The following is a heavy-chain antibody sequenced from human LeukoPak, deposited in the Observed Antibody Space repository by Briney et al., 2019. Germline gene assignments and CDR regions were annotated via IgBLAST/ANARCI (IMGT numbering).Heavy chain of an antibody. V-gene: IGHV3-49*03. CDR1: GFTFGDYA. D-gene: IGHD1-1*01. Sequence: GGFLRLSCTASGFTFGDYAMSWIRQAPGKGLEWVGFIRSKAYGETADYAASEKGRFTISRDDSKAIAYLQMNSLKTEDTAVYHCTRDRGAYNLYDYWGQGTLVTVSS. J-gene: IGHJ4*02. CDR2: IRSKAYGETA. CDR3: TRDRGAYNLYDY.